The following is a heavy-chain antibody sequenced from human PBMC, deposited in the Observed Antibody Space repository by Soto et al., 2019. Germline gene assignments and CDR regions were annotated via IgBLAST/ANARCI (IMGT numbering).Heavy chain of an antibody. V-gene: IGHV4-31*03. D-gene: IGHD4-17*01. Sequence: QVQLQESGPGLVKPSQTLSLTCTVSGGSISSGGYYWSWIRQHPGKGLEWIGYIYYSGSTYYNPSLKSRVTIPVDTSKNQFSLKLRSVTAADTAVYYCARDYGDYESGYYYGMDVWGQGTTVTVSS. J-gene: IGHJ6*02. CDR3: ARDYGDYESGYYYGMDV. CDR1: GGSISSGGYY. CDR2: IYYSGST.